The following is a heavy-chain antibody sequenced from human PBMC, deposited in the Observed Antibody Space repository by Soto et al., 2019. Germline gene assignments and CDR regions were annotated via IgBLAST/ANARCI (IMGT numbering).Heavy chain of an antibody. D-gene: IGHD5-12*01. J-gene: IGHJ4*02. V-gene: IGHV1-69*04. Sequence: SVKVSCKASGGTFSSYTISWVRQAPGQGLEWMGRIIPILGIANYAQKFQGRVTITADKSTSTAYMELSSLRSEDTAVYYCARERVVATAPYYFDYWGQGTQVTVS. CDR3: ARERVVATAPYYFDY. CDR2: IIPILGIA. CDR1: GGTFSSYT.